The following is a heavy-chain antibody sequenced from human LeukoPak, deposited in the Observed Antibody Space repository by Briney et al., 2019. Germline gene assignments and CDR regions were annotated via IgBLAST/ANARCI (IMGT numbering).Heavy chain of an antibody. Sequence: SETLSLTCAVYGGSFSGYYWSWIRQPPGKGLEWIGEINHSGSTNYNPSLKSRVTISVDTSKNQFSLKLSSVTAADTAVYYCARHVSPRYCSSTSCYTRYYYYYMDVWGKGTTVTVSS. CDR2: INHSGST. CDR3: ARHVSPRYCSSTSCYTRYYYYYMDV. J-gene: IGHJ6*03. CDR1: GGSFSGYY. D-gene: IGHD2-2*02. V-gene: IGHV4-34*01.